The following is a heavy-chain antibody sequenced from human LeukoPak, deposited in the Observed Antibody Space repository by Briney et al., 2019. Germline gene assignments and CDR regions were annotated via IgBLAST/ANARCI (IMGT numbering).Heavy chain of an antibody. Sequence: RASVRVSCKASGYTFITYGITWVRQAPGQGLEWMGWISAYNGNTNYAQKLQGRVTTTTDTSTSTAYMELRSLRSDDTAVYYCATPSRGSSGYYHHDAFDIWGQGTMVTVSS. CDR3: ATPSRGSSGYYHHDAFDI. CDR2: ISAYNGNT. D-gene: IGHD3-22*01. V-gene: IGHV1-18*01. CDR1: GYTFITYG. J-gene: IGHJ3*02.